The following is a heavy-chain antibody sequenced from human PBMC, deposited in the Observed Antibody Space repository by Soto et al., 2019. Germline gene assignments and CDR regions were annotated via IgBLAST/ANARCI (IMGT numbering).Heavy chain of an antibody. CDR2: IHAGGDV. Sequence: ETLFITFTVCGASISHYYSILMRQAAGKGPEWIGRIHAGGDVVYNPSVKSRITLSTDTSKNQFSLWLTSVSAADTAVYYCARKRDDYSSSYNRFDPWGQGISVTVSS. CDR1: GASISHYY. D-gene: IGHD6-6*01. CDR3: ARKRDDYSSSYNRFDP. V-gene: IGHV4-4*07. J-gene: IGHJ5*02.